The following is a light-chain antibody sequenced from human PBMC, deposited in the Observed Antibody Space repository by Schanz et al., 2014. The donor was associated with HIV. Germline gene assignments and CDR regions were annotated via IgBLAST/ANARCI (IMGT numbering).Light chain of an antibody. CDR2: DVS. V-gene: IGLV2-14*01. CDR1: SSDVGGYNY. Sequence: QSALTQPRSVSGSPGQSVTISCTGTSSDVGGYNYVSWYQQHPGKAPKLMIYDVSNRPSGVSNRFSGSKSGNTASLTISGLQAEDEADYYCSSYTSSRTDVFGTGTKVTVL. J-gene: IGLJ1*01. CDR3: SSYTSSRTDV.